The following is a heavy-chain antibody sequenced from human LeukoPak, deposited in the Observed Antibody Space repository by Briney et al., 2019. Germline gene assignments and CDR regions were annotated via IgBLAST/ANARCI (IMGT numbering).Heavy chain of an antibody. V-gene: IGHV4-59*07. CDR1: VCSLSRYY. J-gene: IGHJ5*02. CDR2: IYYSGNT. Sequence: SDTLSLTCTDSVCSLSRYYWTWIRQPPGKGLELIGYIYYSGNTNYNPSLRSRVTIAIDTSKNQFSDTAVYYCVGRISPNWFDPWGQGTLVTVSS. D-gene: IGHD3-10*02. CDR3: DP.